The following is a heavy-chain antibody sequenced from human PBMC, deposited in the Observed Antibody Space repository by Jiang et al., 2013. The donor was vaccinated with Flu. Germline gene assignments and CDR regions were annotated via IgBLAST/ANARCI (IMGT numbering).Heavy chain of an antibody. V-gene: IGHV4-59*09. CDR3: AAGDYPFFDY. Sequence: PSLKSRVTISVDTSKNQFSLKLSSVTAADTAVYYCAAGDYPFFDYWGQGTLVTVSS. J-gene: IGHJ4*02. D-gene: IGHD4-11*01.